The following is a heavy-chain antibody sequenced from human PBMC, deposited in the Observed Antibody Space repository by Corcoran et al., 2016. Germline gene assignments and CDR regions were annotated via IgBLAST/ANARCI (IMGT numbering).Heavy chain of an antibody. J-gene: IGHJ4*02. V-gene: IGHV4-34*01. D-gene: IGHD4-17*01. CDR2: INHSGRT. CDR1: GGSFSGYY. CDR3: ARGGVTVFRVDY. Sequence: QVQLQQWGAGLLKPSETLSLTCAVYGGSFSGYYWSWIRQSPGKGLEWSGEINHSGRTKYSPSLKSRVTISVDTSKNQFSLKLTSVTAADTAVYYCARGGVTVFRVDYWGQGTLVTVSS.